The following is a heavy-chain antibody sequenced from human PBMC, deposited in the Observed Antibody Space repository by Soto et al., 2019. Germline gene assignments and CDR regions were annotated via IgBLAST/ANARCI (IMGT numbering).Heavy chain of an antibody. D-gene: IGHD6-19*01. CDR2: IYHSGST. J-gene: IGHJ4*02. CDR1: GGSISSSNW. CDR3: AREVYNTVVAVAGTSYDY. Sequence: PSETRSRTCAVSGGSISSSNWWSFFRQPPGKGLEWIGEIYHSGSTNYNSSLKSRVTISVDKSKNQFSLKLSSVTAADTAVYYCAREVYNTVVAVAGTSYDYWGQGTLVTVSS. V-gene: IGHV4-4*02.